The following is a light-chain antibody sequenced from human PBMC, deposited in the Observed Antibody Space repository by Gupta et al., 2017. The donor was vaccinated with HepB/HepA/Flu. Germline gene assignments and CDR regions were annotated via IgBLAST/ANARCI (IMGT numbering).Light chain of an antibody. Sequence: QSALTHPRSVSGSPGPSVTISCTGTSSDVGGYNYVSWYQQHPGKAPKLMIYDVSKRPSGVPDRFSGSKSGNTASLTISGRQAEEEADYYCCSDAGSYTLVFGGGTKLTVL. CDR2: DVS. V-gene: IGLV2-11*01. J-gene: IGLJ3*02. CDR1: SSDVGGYNY. CDR3: CSDAGSYTLV.